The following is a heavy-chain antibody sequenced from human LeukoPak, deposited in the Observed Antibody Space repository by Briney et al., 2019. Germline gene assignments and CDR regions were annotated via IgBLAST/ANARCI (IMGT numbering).Heavy chain of an antibody. CDR1: GYSFTSYW. D-gene: IGHD6-13*01. Sequence: GASLQISSHGSGYSFTSYWIGWVRPMPGKGLEWMGIIYPGDSDTRYSPSFQGQVTISADKSISTAYLQWSSLKASDTAMYYCARDSSSWNGEIDYWGQGTLVTVSS. CDR2: IYPGDSDT. J-gene: IGHJ4*02. V-gene: IGHV5-51*01. CDR3: ARDSSSWNGEIDY.